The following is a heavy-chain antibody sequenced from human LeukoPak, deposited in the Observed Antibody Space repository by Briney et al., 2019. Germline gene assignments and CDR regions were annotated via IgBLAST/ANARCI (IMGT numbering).Heavy chain of an antibody. D-gene: IGHD3-10*01. Sequence: GGSLRLSCAASGFTFSSYSMNWVRQAPGKGLEWVSSISSSSSYIYYADSVKGRFTISRDNAKNSLYLQMNSLRAEDTAVYYCASEFYGSGSYYHAFDIWGQGTMVTVSS. CDR3: ASEFYGSGSYYHAFDI. V-gene: IGHV3-21*01. CDR2: ISSSSSYI. CDR1: GFTFSSYS. J-gene: IGHJ3*02.